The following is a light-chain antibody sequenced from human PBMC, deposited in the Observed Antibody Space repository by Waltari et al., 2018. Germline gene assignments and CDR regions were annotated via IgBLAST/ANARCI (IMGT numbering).Light chain of an antibody. CDR1: SSDVGGSNY. V-gene: IGLV2-14*03. CDR2: DVS. Sequence: QSALTQPASVSGSPGQSITISCTGTSSDVGGSNYVSWYQQHPGEAPKLMIYDVSNRPSGVSNRFSGSKSANTASLTIAGLQAEDEADYYCSSYTSSSLVFGGGTKLTVL. J-gene: IGLJ2*01. CDR3: SSYTSSSLV.